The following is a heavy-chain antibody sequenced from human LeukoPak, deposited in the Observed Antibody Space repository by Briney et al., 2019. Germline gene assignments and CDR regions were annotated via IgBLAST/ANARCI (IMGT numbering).Heavy chain of an antibody. V-gene: IGHV4-4*07. D-gene: IGHD4-11*01. Sequence: SETLSLTCTVSGGSISSYYWSWIRQPAGKGLEWIGRIYTSGSTNYNPSLKSRVTMSVDTSKNQFSLKLSSVTAADTAVYYCARETTVTTIIYYYYYMDVWGKGTTVTVSS. CDR3: ARETTVTTIIYYYYYMDV. CDR1: GGSISSYY. J-gene: IGHJ6*03. CDR2: IYTSGST.